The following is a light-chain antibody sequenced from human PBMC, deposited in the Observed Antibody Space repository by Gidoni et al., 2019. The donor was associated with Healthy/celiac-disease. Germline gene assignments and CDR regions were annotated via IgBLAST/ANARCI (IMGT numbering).Light chain of an antibody. CDR3: MQALQTWT. Sequence: DIVMTQSPLSLPVTPGEPASISCRSSPSLLHSNGYNYLDWYLQKPGQSPQLLISLGSNRASGVPDRFSGSGSGTDFTLKISRVEAEDVGVYYCMQALQTWTFGQGTKVEIK. V-gene: IGKV2-28*01. CDR1: PSLLHSNGYNY. J-gene: IGKJ1*01. CDR2: LGS.